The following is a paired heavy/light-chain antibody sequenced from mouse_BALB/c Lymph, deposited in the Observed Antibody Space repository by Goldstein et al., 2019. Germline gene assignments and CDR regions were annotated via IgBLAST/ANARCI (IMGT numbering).Light chain of an antibody. Sequence: DVLMTQTPLSLPVSLGDQASISCRSSQSIVHSNGNTYLEWYLQKPGQSPKLLIYKVSNRFSGVPDRFSGSGSGTDFTLKISRVEAEDLGVYYCFQGSHVPPTFGGGTKLEIK. CDR2: KVS. V-gene: IGKV1-117*01. J-gene: IGKJ2*01. CDR1: QSIVHSNGNTY. CDR3: FQGSHVPPT.
Heavy chain of an antibody. CDR3: ARPHYYGSPWFAY. V-gene: IGHV1S130*01. CDR1: GYTFTSSW. J-gene: IGHJ3*01. D-gene: IGHD1-1*01. CDR2: IHPNSGNT. Sequence: QVQLQQPGSVLVRPGASVKLSCKASGYTFTSSWMHWAKQRPGQGLEWIGEIHPNSGNTNYNEKFKGKATLTVDTSSSTAYVDLSSLTSEDSAVYYCARPHYYGSPWFAYWGQGTLVTVSA.